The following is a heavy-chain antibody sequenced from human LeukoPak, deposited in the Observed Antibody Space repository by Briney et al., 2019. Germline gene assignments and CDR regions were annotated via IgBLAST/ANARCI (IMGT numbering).Heavy chain of an antibody. CDR1: GYTFTSYA. CDR2: INTNTGNP. J-gene: IGHJ4*02. CDR3: ARIYTDYVWGSYRYGDPDY. V-gene: IGHV7-4-1*02. Sequence: ASVKVSCKASGYTFTSYAMNWVRQAPGQGLEWMGWINTNTGNPTYAQGFTGRFVFSLDTSVSTAYLQISSLKAEDTAVYYCARIYTDYVWGSYRYGDPDYWGQGTLVTVSS. D-gene: IGHD3-16*02.